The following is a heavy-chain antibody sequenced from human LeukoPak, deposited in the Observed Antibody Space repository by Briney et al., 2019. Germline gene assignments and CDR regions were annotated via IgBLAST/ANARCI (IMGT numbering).Heavy chain of an antibody. CDR3: AWQMTYYSGNSFDY. CDR2: IIHSGDA. V-gene: IGHV4-34*12. J-gene: IGHJ4*02. D-gene: IGHD3-10*01. Sequence: SETLSLTCAVFGGSLSDYYWTWIRQSPGKGLEWIGEIIHSGDAKYNPSLKSRVTISVDKSKNQFSLKLNSVTAADTAVYYCAWQMTYYSGNSFDYWGQGTPVTVSS. CDR1: GGSLSDYY.